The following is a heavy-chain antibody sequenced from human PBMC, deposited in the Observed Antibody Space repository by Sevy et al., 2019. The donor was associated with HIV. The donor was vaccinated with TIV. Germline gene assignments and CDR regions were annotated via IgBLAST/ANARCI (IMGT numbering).Heavy chain of an antibody. J-gene: IGHJ5*02. Sequence: GGSLRLSCKASGFSFTDFWMTWVRQVPGKGPEWVANINQDGSEMYYVDSVKGRFTISRDNAESSLYLQMHGLRAEDAATYFCARRYVYLWGQGTVVTVSS. CDR2: INQDGSEM. V-gene: IGHV3-7*01. CDR1: GFSFTDFW. D-gene: IGHD3-16*01. CDR3: ARRYVYL.